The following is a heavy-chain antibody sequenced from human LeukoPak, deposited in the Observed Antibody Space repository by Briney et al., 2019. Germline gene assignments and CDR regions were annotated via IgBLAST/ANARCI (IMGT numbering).Heavy chain of an antibody. CDR1: GGSISSYY. J-gene: IGHJ5*02. V-gene: IGHV4-59*01. CDR2: IYYSGST. CDR3: ARSPPRTGWFDP. D-gene: IGHD3/OR15-3a*01. Sequence: SETLSLTCTVSGGSISSYYWSWIRQPPGKGLEWIGYIYYSGSTNYNPSLKSRVTISVDTSKNQFSLKLSSVTAADTAVYYCARSPPRTGWFDPWGQGTLVTVSS.